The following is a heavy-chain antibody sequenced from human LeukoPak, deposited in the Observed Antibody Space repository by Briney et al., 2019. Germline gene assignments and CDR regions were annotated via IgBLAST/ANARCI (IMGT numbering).Heavy chain of an antibody. D-gene: IGHD5-18*01. CDR3: AKEWDTAMAFDY. J-gene: IGHJ4*02. CDR2: ISISGSTI. CDR1: GFTFSSYE. V-gene: IGHV3-48*03. Sequence: PGGSLRLSCAASGFTFSSYEMNWVRQAPGKGLEWVSYISISGSTIYYADSVKGRFTISRDNSKNTLYLQMNSLRAEDTAVYYCAKEWDTAMAFDYWGQGTLVTVSS.